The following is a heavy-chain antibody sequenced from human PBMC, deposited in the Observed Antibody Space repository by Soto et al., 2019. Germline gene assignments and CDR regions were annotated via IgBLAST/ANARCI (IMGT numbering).Heavy chain of an antibody. V-gene: IGHV4-34*01. CDR1: GGSFNAYY. CDR2: INHSGST. Sequence: SETLSLTCTVYGGSFNAYYWNWIRQPPGKGLEWIGEINHSGSTNYNPSLKSRVTISVDTSKNQFSLKLSSVTAADTAVYYCARGRGVVVVAAKNNWFDPWGQGTLVTVSS. CDR3: ARGRGVVVVAAKNNWFDP. J-gene: IGHJ5*02. D-gene: IGHD2-15*01.